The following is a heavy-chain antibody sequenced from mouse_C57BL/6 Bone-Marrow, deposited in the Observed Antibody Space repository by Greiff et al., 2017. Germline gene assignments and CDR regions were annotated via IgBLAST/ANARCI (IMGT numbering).Heavy chain of an antibody. CDR3: TGGYYGSSSF. J-gene: IGHJ1*03. CDR1: GYTFTDYE. Sequence: QVQLQQSGAELVRPGASVTLSCKASGYTFTDYEMHWVKQTPVHGLEWIGAIDPETGGTAYNQKFKGKAILTADKSSSTAYMERRSLTSEDSAVYYCTGGYYGSSSFWGTGTTVTVSS. D-gene: IGHD1-1*01. CDR2: IDPETGGT. V-gene: IGHV1-15*01.